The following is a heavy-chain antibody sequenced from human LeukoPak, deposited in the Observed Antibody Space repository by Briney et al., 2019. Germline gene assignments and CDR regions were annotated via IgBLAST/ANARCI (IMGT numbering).Heavy chain of an antibody. D-gene: IGHD6-19*01. CDR2: INHSGST. CDR1: GGSFSGYY. Sequence: KPSETLSLTCAVYGGSFSGYYWSWIRQPPGKGLEWIGEINHSGSTNYDPSLKSRVTISVDTSKNQFSLKLSSVTAADTAVYYCARRRARGIAVAGRLYDAFDIWGQGTMVTVSS. CDR3: ARRRARGIAVAGRLYDAFDI. J-gene: IGHJ3*02. V-gene: IGHV4-34*01.